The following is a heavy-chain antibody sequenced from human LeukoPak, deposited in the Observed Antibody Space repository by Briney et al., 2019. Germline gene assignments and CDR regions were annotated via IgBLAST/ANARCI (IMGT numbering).Heavy chain of an antibody. D-gene: IGHD6-13*01. CDR1: GGSISSYY. V-gene: IGHV4-59*01. CDR3: AREGAAAEGFDY. J-gene: IGHJ4*02. CDR2: IYYSGST. Sequence: PSETLSLTCTVSGGSISSYYWSWIRQTPGNGLEWIGYIYYSGSTNYNPSLKSRVTISVDTSKNQFSLKLSSVTAADTAVYYCAREGAAAEGFDYWGQGTLVTVSS.